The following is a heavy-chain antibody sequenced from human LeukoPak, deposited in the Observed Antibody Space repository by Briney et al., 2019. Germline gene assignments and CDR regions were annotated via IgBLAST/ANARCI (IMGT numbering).Heavy chain of an antibody. CDR3: ARFLLEWEAFDI. J-gene: IGHJ3*02. D-gene: IGHD3-3*01. CDR2: LYYSGRT. Sequence: SETLSLTCTVSGVSISSGGYFWSWIRQHPGKGLEWSGYLYYSGRTYYNPSLKSRVSISVDTSKNQFSLRLSSVTAADTVVYYCARFLLEWEAFDIWGQGTMVTVSS. CDR1: GVSISSGGYF. V-gene: IGHV4-31*03.